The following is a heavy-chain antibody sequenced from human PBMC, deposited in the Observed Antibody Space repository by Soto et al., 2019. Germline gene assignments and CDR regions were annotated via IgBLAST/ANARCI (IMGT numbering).Heavy chain of an antibody. V-gene: IGHV3-30*18. CDR3: AKDLGEYYYDSSGADY. Sequence: PGGSLRLSCAASGFTFSSYGMHWVRQAPGKGLEWVAVISYDGSNKYYADSVKGRFTISRDNSKNTLYLQMNSLRAEDTAVYYCAKDLGEYYYDSSGADYWGQGTLVTVSS. CDR2: ISYDGSNK. D-gene: IGHD3-22*01. J-gene: IGHJ4*02. CDR1: GFTFSSYG.